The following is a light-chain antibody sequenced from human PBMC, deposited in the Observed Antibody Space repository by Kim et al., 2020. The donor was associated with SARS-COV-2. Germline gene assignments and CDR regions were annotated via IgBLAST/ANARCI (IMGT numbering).Light chain of an antibody. V-gene: IGKV1-5*03. J-gene: IGKJ2*01. CDR1: QSINTW. Sequence: ASVGDMVSIPCRASQSINTWLAWYQQNSGKAPKLLIYKASSLTSGVPSRFSGSGSGSEFTLVISSLQADDFATYYCQQYKIYPYTFGQGTKLEI. CDR3: QQYKIYPYT. CDR2: KAS.